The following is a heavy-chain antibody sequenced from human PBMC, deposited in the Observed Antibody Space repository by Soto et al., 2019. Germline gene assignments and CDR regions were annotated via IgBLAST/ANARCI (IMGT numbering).Heavy chain of an antibody. CDR2: ISYDGSNK. Sequence: GGSLRLSCAASGFTFSSYAMHWVRQAPGKGLEWVAVISYDGSNKYYADSVKGRFTISRDNSKNTLYLQMNSLRAEDTAVYYCARELYHGGNDYWGQGTLVTVSS. CDR3: ARELYHGGNDY. CDR1: GFTFSSYA. D-gene: IGHD1-26*01. V-gene: IGHV3-30-3*01. J-gene: IGHJ4*02.